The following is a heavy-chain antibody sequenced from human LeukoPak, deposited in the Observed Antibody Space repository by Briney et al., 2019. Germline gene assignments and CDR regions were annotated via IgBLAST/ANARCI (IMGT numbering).Heavy chain of an antibody. CDR2: IYSDGSI. CDR1: GFSLRSNY. V-gene: IGHV3-53*01. D-gene: IGHD1-1*01. J-gene: IGHJ3*02. CDR3: ARDRRRLRGMNGDGDAFDI. Sequence: PGGALRLSCAASGFSLRSNYISWVRQAPGKGLEWVSVIYSDGSIFHPDSVTGGFTMSRDNSRNPLDLQMNSLRVEDTAVYFCARDRRRLRGMNGDGDAFDIWGQGTMVTVSS.